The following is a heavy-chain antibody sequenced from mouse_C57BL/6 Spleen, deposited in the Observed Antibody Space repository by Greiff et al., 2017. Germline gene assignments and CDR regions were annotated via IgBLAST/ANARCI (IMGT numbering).Heavy chain of an antibody. Sequence: QVQLKEPGAELMMPGASVKLSCKASGYTFTGYWIEWVKQRPGHGLEWIGEILPGSGSTNYNGKFKGKTTFTSDTTSNTAYMHLSSLTTEDAAFYYCGRRGSFDYWGQGTTLTVSA. CDR2: ILPGSGST. V-gene: IGHV1-9*01. CDR1: GYTFTGYW. J-gene: IGHJ2*01. CDR3: GRRGSFDY.